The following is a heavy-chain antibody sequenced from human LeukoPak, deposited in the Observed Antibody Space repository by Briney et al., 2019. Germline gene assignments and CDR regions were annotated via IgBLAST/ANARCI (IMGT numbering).Heavy chain of an antibody. CDR1: GGSISSYY. CDR2: VSYSGST. J-gene: IGHJ1*01. CDR3: ARVLGYCSGGGCSEYFQH. V-gene: IGHV4-59*01. Sequence: SETLSLTCTVSGGSISSYYWSWIRQPPGKGLEWIGSVSYSGSTNYNPSLRSRVTISVDTSKNQFSLKLSSVTAADTAVYYCARVLGYCSGGGCSEYFQHWGQGTLVTVSS. D-gene: IGHD2-15*01.